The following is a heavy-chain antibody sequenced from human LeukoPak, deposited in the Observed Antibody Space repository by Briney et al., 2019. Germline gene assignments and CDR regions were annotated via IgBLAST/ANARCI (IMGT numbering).Heavy chain of an antibody. V-gene: IGHV4-31*03. CDR1: GGSISSGGYY. J-gene: IGHJ6*02. Sequence: SETLSLTCTVSGGSISSGGYYWSWIRQHPGKGLEWIGYIYYSGSTYYNPSLKSRVTISVDTSKNQFSLKLSSVTAADTAVYYCARDTGSYSFSGTDVWGQGTTVTVSS. D-gene: IGHD1-26*01. CDR3: ARDTGSYSFSGTDV. CDR2: IYYSGST.